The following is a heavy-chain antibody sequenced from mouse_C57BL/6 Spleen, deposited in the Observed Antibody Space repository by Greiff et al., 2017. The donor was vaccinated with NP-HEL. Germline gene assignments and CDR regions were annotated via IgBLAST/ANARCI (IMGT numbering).Heavy chain of an antibody. V-gene: IGHV1-42*01. Sequence: VQLQQSGPELVKPGASVKISCKASGYSFTGYYMNWVKQSPEKSLEWIGEINPRTGGTTYNQKFKAKATLTVDKSSGTAYMQLKSLTSEDSAVYYCARRDDYGYAMDYWGQGTSVTVSS. CDR1: GYSFTGYY. CDR2: INPRTGGT. CDR3: ARRDDYGYAMDY. J-gene: IGHJ4*01. D-gene: IGHD2-4*01.